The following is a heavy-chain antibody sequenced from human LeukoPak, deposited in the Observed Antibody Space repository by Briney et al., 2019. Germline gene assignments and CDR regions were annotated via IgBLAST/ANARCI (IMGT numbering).Heavy chain of an antibody. CDR3: ARGREYYYDSSGSYYFDY. CDR2: IYYSGST. CDR1: GGSLSSYY. D-gene: IGHD3-22*01. J-gene: IGHJ4*02. V-gene: IGHV4-59*12. Sequence: SETLSLTCTVSGGSLSSYYWSWIRQPPGKALEWIGYIYYSGSTNYNPSLKSRVTISVDTSKNQFSLKLSSVTAADTAVYYCARGREYYYDSSGSYYFDYWGQGTLVTVSS.